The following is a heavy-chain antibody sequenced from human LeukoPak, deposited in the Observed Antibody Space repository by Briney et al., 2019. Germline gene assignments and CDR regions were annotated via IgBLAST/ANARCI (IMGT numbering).Heavy chain of an antibody. Sequence: PSETLSLTCSVSGGSISSSSYYWGWIRQPPGNGLEWIGSIYYSGSTYYNPSLKSRVTISVDTSKNQFSLKLSSVTAADTAVYYCARVDCSSTSCYTRYAFDIWGQGTMVTVSS. CDR3: ARVDCSSTSCYTRYAFDI. V-gene: IGHV4-39*07. J-gene: IGHJ3*02. D-gene: IGHD2-2*02. CDR1: GGSISSSSYY. CDR2: IYYSGST.